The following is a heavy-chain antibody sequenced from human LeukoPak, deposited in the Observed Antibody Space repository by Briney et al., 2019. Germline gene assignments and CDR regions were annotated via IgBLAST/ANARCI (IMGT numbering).Heavy chain of an antibody. V-gene: IGHV4-59*01. Sequence: SETLSLTCTVSGVSISSYYWSWIRQPPGKGLEWIGYIHNSGITNYNPSLKSRVTISVDTSKNQFSLKLSSVTAADTAVYYCARDSFSGIYVYYFDYWGQGTLVTVSS. D-gene: IGHD2/OR15-2a*01. CDR2: IHNSGIT. J-gene: IGHJ4*02. CDR1: GVSISSYY. CDR3: ARDSFSGIYVYYFDY.